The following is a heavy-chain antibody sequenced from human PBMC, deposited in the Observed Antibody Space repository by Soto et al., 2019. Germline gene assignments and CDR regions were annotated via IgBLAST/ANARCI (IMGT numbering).Heavy chain of an antibody. Sequence: QVQLVPSGAEVKKPGASVKVSCKASGYTFTSYGITWVRQAPGRGLEWLGWSSAYNGNTDYAQKVQDRVTMTTDRSTSTAYMELRSLRSDDTAVYYCARADVLEYTSRFCLDFWGQGTLVTVSS. V-gene: IGHV1-18*01. CDR2: SSAYNGNT. J-gene: IGHJ4*02. CDR1: GYTFTSYG. D-gene: IGHD6-13*01. CDR3: ARADVLEYTSRFCLDF.